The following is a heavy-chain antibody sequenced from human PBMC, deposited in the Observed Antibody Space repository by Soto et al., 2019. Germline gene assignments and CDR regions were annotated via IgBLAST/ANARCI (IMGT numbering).Heavy chain of an antibody. CDR1: GGSISSSNW. CDR3: ATYVWGSHVQH. D-gene: IGHD3-16*01. Sequence: PSETLSLTCAVSGGSISSSNWWSWVRQPPGKGLEWIGEIYHSGSTNYNPSLKSRVIISVDKSKNQFSLKLSSVTAADTAFYYCATYVWGSHVQHWGQGTLVTVSS. J-gene: IGHJ1*01. CDR2: IYHSGST. V-gene: IGHV4-4*02.